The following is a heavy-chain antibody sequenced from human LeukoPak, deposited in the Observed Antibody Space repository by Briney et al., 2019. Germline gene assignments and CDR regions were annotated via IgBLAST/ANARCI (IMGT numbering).Heavy chain of an antibody. V-gene: IGHV4-4*07. Sequence: SETLSLTCTVSSGSIKSYYWGWVRQPPRKGLEWIGRIYTTGATQYNPSLKSRVTMSIDTSTNQFSLNLTSMTAADTAVYYCGRQGYTASYYFLDFWSQGTLVAVS. CDR3: GRQGYTASYYFLDF. D-gene: IGHD1-26*01. CDR1: SGSIKSYY. J-gene: IGHJ4*02. CDR2: IYTTGAT.